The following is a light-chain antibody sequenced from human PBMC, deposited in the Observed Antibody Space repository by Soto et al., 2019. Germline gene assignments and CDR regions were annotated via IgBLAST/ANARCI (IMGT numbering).Light chain of an antibody. CDR1: QSISSG. J-gene: IGKJ4*01. Sequence: DIQMTQSPSTLSASVGARVTITCRASQSISSGLAWYQQKPGKAPKLLIYKASSLESGVPSRFSGSGSGTEFTLIISSLQPDDFATYYCQQYSSFALNFGGGTKVEIK. CDR2: KAS. CDR3: QQYSSFALN. V-gene: IGKV1-5*03.